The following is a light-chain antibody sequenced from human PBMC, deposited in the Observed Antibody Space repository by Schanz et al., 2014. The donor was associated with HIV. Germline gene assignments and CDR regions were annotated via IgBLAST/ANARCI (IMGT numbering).Light chain of an antibody. V-gene: IGKV3-20*01. CDR3: QQYGSSPRLT. J-gene: IGKJ4*01. CDR2: GAS. Sequence: EIVLTQSPGTLSLSPGERATLSCRASQSVSSNLAWYQQKPGQAPRLLIYGASTRATGIPARFSGSGSGTEFTLTISRVEPEDYAVYYCQQYGSSPRLTFGGGTTVEIK. CDR1: QSVSSN.